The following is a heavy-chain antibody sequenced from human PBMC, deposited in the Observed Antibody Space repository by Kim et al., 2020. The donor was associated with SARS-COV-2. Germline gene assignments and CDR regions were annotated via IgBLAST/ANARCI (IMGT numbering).Heavy chain of an antibody. Sequence: GGSLRLSCAASGFTFSSYGMHWVRQAPGKGLEWVAVISYDGSNKYYADSVKGRFTISRDNSKNTLYLQMNSLRAEDTAVYYCAKDRLIPVPAATRYYYYGMDVWGQGTTVTVSS. D-gene: IGHD2-2*01. CDR2: ISYDGSNK. J-gene: IGHJ6*02. CDR1: GFTFSSYG. CDR3: AKDRLIPVPAATRYYYYGMDV. V-gene: IGHV3-30*18.